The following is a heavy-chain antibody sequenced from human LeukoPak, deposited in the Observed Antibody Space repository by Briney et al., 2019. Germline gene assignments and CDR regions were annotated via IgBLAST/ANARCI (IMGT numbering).Heavy chain of an antibody. Sequence: GGSLRLSCAASGFTFSAYAMSWVRQAPGKGLEWVSGMSGNGGTTYYADSVKGRFTISRDNSKNTLYLQMNSLRAEDTAVYYCAKVPRGYGGNPWGQGTLVTVSS. CDR1: GFTFSAYA. CDR3: AKVPRGYGGNP. CDR2: MSGNGGTT. V-gene: IGHV3-23*01. J-gene: IGHJ5*02. D-gene: IGHD4-23*01.